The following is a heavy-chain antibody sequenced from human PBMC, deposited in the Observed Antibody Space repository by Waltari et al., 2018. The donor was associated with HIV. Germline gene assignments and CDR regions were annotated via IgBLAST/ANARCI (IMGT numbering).Heavy chain of an antibody. CDR2: ISSGSNFM. CDR1: GFTFSSYS. D-gene: IGHD6-19*01. Sequence: EVQLVESGGGLVKPGGSLRLSCAASGFTFSSYSMNWVRQAPGKCLEWVSYISSGSNFMYYVDSVKGRFTISRDNAKNSLYLQMNSLRAEDTALYYCARSLAVAGTRGFGMDVWGQGTTVTVSS. V-gene: IGHV3-21*01. J-gene: IGHJ6*02. CDR3: ARSLAVAGTRGFGMDV.